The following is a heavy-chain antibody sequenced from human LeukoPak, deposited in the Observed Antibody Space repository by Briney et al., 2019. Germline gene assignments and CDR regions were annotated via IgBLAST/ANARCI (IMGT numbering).Heavy chain of an antibody. J-gene: IGHJ6*02. D-gene: IGHD6-13*01. Sequence: SETLSLTCTVSGGSITTYYWTWIRQPPGKGLEWIGYINYSGSTNYNPSLKSRVTISVDTSKNQFSLKLSSVTAAGTAVYYYVRARQNLLVDFGVDVWGQGTTVTVSS. V-gene: IGHV4-59*01. CDR2: INYSGST. CDR1: GGSITTYY. CDR3: VRARQNLLVDFGVDV.